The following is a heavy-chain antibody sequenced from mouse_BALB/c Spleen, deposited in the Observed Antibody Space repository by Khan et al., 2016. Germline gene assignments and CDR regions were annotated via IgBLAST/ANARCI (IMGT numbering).Heavy chain of an antibody. J-gene: IGHJ3*01. CDR1: GYSVTSDYA. CDR3: ARSLYYYGFAY. Sequence: EVELVESGPGLVKPSQSLSLTCTVTGYSVTSDYAWNWIRQFPGNKLEWMGYISYSGDTTYNPSLKSRISITRYTSKNQFFLHLTSVTTEDTATYCCARSLYYYGFAYWGQGTLVTVSA. V-gene: IGHV3-2*02. CDR2: ISYSGDT. D-gene: IGHD1-1*01.